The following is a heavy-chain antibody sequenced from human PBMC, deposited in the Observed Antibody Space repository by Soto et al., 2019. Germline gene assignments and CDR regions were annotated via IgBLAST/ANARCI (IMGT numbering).Heavy chain of an antibody. Sequence: QVQLVQSGAEVKKPGSSVKVSCKASGGTFSSYAISWVRQAPGQGLEWMGGIIPIFGTANYAQKFQGRVTIPADKSTSTADMELSSLSSEDTAVYYCARCTNGVLYYYYGMDVWGKGTTVTVSS. D-gene: IGHD2-8*01. CDR3: ARCTNGVLYYYYGMDV. CDR2: IIPIFGTA. J-gene: IGHJ6*04. CDR1: GGTFSSYA. V-gene: IGHV1-69*06.